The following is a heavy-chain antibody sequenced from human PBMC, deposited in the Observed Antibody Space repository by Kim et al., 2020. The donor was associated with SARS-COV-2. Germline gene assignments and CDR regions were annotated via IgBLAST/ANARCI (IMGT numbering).Heavy chain of an antibody. V-gene: IGHV4-39*01. J-gene: IGHJ5*02. Sequence: SETLSLTCTVSGGSISSSSYYWGWIRQPPGKGLEWIGSIYYSGSTYYNPSLKSRVTISVDTSKNQFSLKLSSVTAADTAVYYCARHPQATVTTTRFDPWGQGTLVTVSS. D-gene: IGHD4-17*01. CDR1: GGSISSSSYY. CDR2: IYYSGST. CDR3: ARHPQATVTTTRFDP.